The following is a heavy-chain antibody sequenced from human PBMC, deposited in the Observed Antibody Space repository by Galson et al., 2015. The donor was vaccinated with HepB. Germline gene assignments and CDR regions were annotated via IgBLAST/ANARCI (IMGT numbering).Heavy chain of an antibody. D-gene: IGHD6-6*01. CDR3: ARAAVQYSSSSVDY. CDR2: ISYDGSNK. J-gene: IGHJ4*02. V-gene: IGHV3-30*04. CDR1: GFTFSSYA. Sequence: SLRLSCAASGFTFSSYAMHWVRQAPGKGLEWVAVISYDGSNKYYADSVKGRFTISRDNSKNTLYLQMNSLRAEDTAVYYCARAAVQYSSSSVDYWGQGTLVTVSS.